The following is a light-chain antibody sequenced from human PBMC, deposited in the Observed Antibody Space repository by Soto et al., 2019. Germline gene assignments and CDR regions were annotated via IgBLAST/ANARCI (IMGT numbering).Light chain of an antibody. CDR1: SSYVGSDNL. CDR3: SSARSYIHVV. V-gene: IGLV2-23*02. J-gene: IGLJ2*01. Sequence: QSALTQPASVSGSPGQSITISCTGTSSYVGSDNLVSWFQQHPGKAPKLMIYEVNKRPSGVSNRFSGSKSGNTASLTISWLQAEDEADYYCSSARSYIHVVFGGGTKLTVL. CDR2: EVN.